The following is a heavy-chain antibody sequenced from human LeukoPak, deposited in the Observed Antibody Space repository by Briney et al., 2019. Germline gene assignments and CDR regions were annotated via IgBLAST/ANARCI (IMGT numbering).Heavy chain of an antibody. CDR3: ASHKHPHYYDSSGYYGDAFDI. V-gene: IGHV1-2*02. D-gene: IGHD3-22*01. CDR2: INPNSGGT. CDR1: GYTFTGYY. J-gene: IGHJ3*02. Sequence: ASVKVSCKASGYTFTGYYMHWVRQAPGQGLEWMGWINPNSGGTNYAQKFQGRVTMTRDTSISTVYMELSSLRSEDTAVYYCASHKHPHYYDSSGYYGDAFDIWGQGTTVTVSS.